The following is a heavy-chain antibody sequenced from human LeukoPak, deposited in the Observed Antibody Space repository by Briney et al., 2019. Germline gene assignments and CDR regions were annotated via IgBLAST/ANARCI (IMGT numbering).Heavy chain of an antibody. CDR3: ARGVDHYYGSGSSFDY. V-gene: IGHV1-69*13. J-gene: IGHJ4*02. D-gene: IGHD3-10*01. CDR1: GGTFSSYA. Sequence: SVKVSCKASGGTFSSYAISWVRQAPGQGLEWMGGIIPIFGTANYAQKFQGRVTITADESTSTAYMELSSLRSEDTAVYYCARGVDHYYGSGSSFDYWGQGTLVTVSS. CDR2: IIPIFGTA.